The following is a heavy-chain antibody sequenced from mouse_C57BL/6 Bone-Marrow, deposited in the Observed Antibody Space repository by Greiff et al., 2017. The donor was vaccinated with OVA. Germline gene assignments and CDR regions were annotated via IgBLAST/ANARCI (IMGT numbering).Heavy chain of an antibody. D-gene: IGHD1-1*01. V-gene: IGHV14-4*01. CDR2: IDPENGDT. CDR3: TTGDYGFAY. Sequence: EVQLQESGAELVRPGASVKLSCTASGFNIKADYMHWVKQRPEQGLEWIGWIDPENGDTEYASKSQGKATITADTSSNTAYLQLSSLTSEDTAVYYCTTGDYGFAYWGQGTLVTVSA. CDR1: GFNIKADY. J-gene: IGHJ3*01.